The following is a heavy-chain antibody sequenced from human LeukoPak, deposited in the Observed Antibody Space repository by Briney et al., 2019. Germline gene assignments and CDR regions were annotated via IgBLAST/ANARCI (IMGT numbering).Heavy chain of an antibody. Sequence: PGGSLRLSCAASGFTFSSYGMHWVRQAPGKGLEWVAVISYDGSNKYYADSVKGRFTISRDNSKNTLYLQMNSLRAEDTAVYYCARDSSSGSAAFDYWGQGTLVTVSS. CDR2: ISYDGSNK. CDR3: ARDSSSGSAAFDY. J-gene: IGHJ4*02. D-gene: IGHD6-19*01. CDR1: GFTFSSYG. V-gene: IGHV3-30*03.